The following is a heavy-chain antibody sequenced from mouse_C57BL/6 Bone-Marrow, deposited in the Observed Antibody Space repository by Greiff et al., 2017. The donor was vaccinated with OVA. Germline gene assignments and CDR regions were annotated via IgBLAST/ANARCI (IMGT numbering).Heavy chain of an antibody. Sequence: EVQRVESGGDLVKPGGSLKLSCAASGFTFSSYGMSWVRQTPDKRLEWVATISSGGSYTYYPDSVKGRFTISRDNAKNTLYLQMSSLKSEDTAMYYCARHRAQATSFYAMDYWGQGTSVTVSS. J-gene: IGHJ4*01. CDR1: GFTFSSYG. CDR3: ARHRAQATSFYAMDY. V-gene: IGHV5-6*01. CDR2: ISSGGSYT. D-gene: IGHD3-2*02.